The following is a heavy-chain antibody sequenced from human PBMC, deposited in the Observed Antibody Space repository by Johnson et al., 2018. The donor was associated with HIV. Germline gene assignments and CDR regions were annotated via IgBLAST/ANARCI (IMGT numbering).Heavy chain of an antibody. J-gene: IGHJ3*02. D-gene: IGHD3-10*01. CDR3: ARDPLLHGSTFDM. Sequence: VQLVESGGGLVQPGGSLRLSCAASGFTFSSYAMSWVRQAPGKGLEWVAVISYDGSNKYYADSVKGRFTISRDNAKNTLYLQMNSLRAEDTAVYYCARDPLLHGSTFDMWGPGTMVTVSS. V-gene: IGHV3-30-3*01. CDR1: GFTFSSYA. CDR2: ISYDGSNK.